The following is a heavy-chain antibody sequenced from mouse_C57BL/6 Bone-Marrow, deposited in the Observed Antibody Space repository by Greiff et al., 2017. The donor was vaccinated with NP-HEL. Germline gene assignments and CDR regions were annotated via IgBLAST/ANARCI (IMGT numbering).Heavy chain of an antibody. CDR1: GFNIKDDY. V-gene: IGHV14-4*01. D-gene: IGHD1-1*02. Sequence: EVQLQQSGAELVRPGASAKLSCTASGFNIKDDYMHWVKQRPEQGLEWIGWIDPENGDTEYASKFQGKATITADTSSNTAYLQLSSLTSEDTAVYYCTTSYGAPWYFDVWGTGTTVTVSS. J-gene: IGHJ1*03. CDR3: TTSYGAPWYFDV. CDR2: IDPENGDT.